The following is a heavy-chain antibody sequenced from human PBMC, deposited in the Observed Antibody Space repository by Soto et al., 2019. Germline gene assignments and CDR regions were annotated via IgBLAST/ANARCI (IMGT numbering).Heavy chain of an antibody. V-gene: IGHV3-30*18. Sequence: PGGSLRLSCAASGFTFSSYGMHWVRQAPGKGLEWVAVISYDGSNKYYADSVKGRFTISRDNSKNTLYLQMNSLRAEDTAVYYCAKDVVVGATTGLGDYYYYYGMDVWGQGTTGTVS. D-gene: IGHD1-26*01. CDR1: GFTFSSYG. J-gene: IGHJ6*02. CDR2: ISYDGSNK. CDR3: AKDVVVGATTGLGDYYYYYGMDV.